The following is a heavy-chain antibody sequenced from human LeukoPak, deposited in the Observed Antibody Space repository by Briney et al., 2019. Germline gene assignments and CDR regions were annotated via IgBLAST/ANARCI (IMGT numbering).Heavy chain of an antibody. CDR3: TSWGDTTAEYFQR. J-gene: IGHJ1*01. Sequence: PGGSLRLSCVVSGFTFNRCWMNWVRQAPGKGLEWVAHINPDGRDTYYVDSVKGRFTISRDNAQNSMYLQMNSLRVEDTAVYYCTSWGDTTAEYFQRWGQGTLVTVFS. D-gene: IGHD2-21*02. V-gene: IGHV3-7*01. CDR2: INPDGRDT. CDR1: GFTFNRCW.